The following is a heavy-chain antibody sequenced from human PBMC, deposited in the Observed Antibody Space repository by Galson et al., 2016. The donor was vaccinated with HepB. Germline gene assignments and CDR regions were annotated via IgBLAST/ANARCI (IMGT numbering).Heavy chain of an antibody. V-gene: IGHV3-23*01. CDR1: GFTFSNYA. J-gene: IGHJ4*02. CDR2: FSGSSSST. CDR3: AKGTSEHRHRGFDY. Sequence: SLRLSCAASGFTFSNYAMSWVRQAPGKGLQWVSGFSGSSSSTSYADSVKGRFTISRDNSKDTLYLKMNSLRAEDTAVYYCAKGTSEHRHRGFDYWGQGTLVTVSS. D-gene: IGHD1-14*01.